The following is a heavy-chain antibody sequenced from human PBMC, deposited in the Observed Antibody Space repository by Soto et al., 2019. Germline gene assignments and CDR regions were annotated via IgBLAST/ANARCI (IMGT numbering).Heavy chain of an antibody. CDR2: IYYSGST. V-gene: IGHV4-31*03. Sequence: QVQLQESGPGLVKPSQTLSLTCTVSGGSISSGGYYWSWIRQHPGKGLEWIGYIYYSGSTYYNPSLTSRVTISVDTSKNQSSLKLSSVTAADTAVYYCARFGGDSGYGMDVWGQGTTVTVSS. J-gene: IGHJ6*02. CDR1: GGSISSGGYY. D-gene: IGHD2-21*02. CDR3: ARFGGDSGYGMDV.